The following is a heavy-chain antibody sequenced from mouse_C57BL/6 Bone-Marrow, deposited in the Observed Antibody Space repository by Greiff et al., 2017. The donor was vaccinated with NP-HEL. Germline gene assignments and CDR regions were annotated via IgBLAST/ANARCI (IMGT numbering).Heavy chain of an antibody. Sequence: DVMLVESGGGLVQPKGSLKLSCAASGFSFNTYAMNWVRQAPGKGLEWVARIRSKSNNYATYYADSVKDRFTISRDDSESMLYLQMNNLKTEDTAMYYCVRHDHGSSYVYYAMDYWGQGTSVTVSS. CDR3: VRHDHGSSYVYYAMDY. D-gene: IGHD1-1*01. J-gene: IGHJ4*01. CDR1: GFSFNTYA. CDR2: IRSKSNNYAT. V-gene: IGHV10-1*01.